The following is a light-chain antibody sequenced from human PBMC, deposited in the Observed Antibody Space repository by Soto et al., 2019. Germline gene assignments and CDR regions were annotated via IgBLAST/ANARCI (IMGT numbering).Light chain of an antibody. CDR1: QSVSSN. CDR3: QQYGSSPST. J-gene: IGKJ5*01. Sequence: EIVMTQSPSTLSVSPGARATLSCRASQSVSSNLAWYQQKPGQAPSLLIYGASTRATGIPARFSGIGSGTEVTLTVSRLEPEDFAVYDCQQYGSSPSTFGQGTRLEIK. V-gene: IGKV3-15*01. CDR2: GAS.